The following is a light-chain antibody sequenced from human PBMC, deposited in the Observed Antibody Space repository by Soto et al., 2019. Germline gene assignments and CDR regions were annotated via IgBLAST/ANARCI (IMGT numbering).Light chain of an antibody. CDR3: HQYDSSLWT. Sequence: EIVLTQSPGTLSLSPGERATLSCRASQSVSSSHLAWYQQKPGQAPRLLIYGASSRATGIPDRFSGSGSGTDFTLTISRLEPADFAVYFCHQYDSSLWTFGQGTKVDIK. CDR1: QSVSSSH. J-gene: IGKJ1*01. V-gene: IGKV3-20*01. CDR2: GAS.